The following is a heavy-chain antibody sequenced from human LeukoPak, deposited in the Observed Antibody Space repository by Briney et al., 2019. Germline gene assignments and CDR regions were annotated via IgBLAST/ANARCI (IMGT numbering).Heavy chain of an antibody. CDR1: GYTFTGYH. J-gene: IGHJ4*02. V-gene: IGHV1-46*01. Sequence: GASVKVSCKASGYTFTGYHMHWVRQAPGQGLEWMGMIYPRDGSTSYAQNFQGRVTVTRDTSTTAVHMELRGLRSEDTAVYYCARDQEGFDYWGQGTVVTVSS. CDR3: ARDQEGFDY. CDR2: IYPRDGST.